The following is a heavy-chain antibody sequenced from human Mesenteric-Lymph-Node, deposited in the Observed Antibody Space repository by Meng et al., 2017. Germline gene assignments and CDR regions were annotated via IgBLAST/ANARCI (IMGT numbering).Heavy chain of an antibody. D-gene: IGHD6-19*01. Sequence: VQLQPSGPGLVKPPQTLLLTCVIFGASVSRDSAAWIWIRQSPSRGLEWLGRTYYRSKWFTDYAVSVKSRIPINPDTSNNQVSLLLKSMTPEDTAMYYCVRSGSSGWIDYWGQGTLVTVSS. J-gene: IGHJ4*02. CDR2: TYYRSKWFT. V-gene: IGHV6-1*01. CDR1: GASVSRDSAA. CDR3: VRSGSSGWIDY.